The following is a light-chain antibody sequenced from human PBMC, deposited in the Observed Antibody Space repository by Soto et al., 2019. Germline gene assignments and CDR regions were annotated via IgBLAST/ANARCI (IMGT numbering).Light chain of an antibody. Sequence: DIQMTQSPFSLSASVGDRVTITCRASQSISRDLNWYQQKPGKAPNLLIYAASTLESGVPSRFSGSGSGTEFTLTISSLQPEDFATYYCQQYNSSPWTFGQGTKVDIK. V-gene: IGKV1-39*01. CDR2: AAS. CDR1: QSISRD. J-gene: IGKJ1*01. CDR3: QQYNSSPWT.